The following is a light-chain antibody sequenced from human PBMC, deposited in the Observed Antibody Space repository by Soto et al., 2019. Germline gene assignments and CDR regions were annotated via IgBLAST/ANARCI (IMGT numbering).Light chain of an antibody. CDR2: GAS. V-gene: IGKV3-15*01. J-gene: IGKJ1*01. CDR3: QQRSNWPHAWT. CDR1: QSVGST. Sequence: EIVMTHSPATLSVSPGERVTLSFRASQSVGSTLAWYQQKPVQAPRLLISGASTRATGIPARLSGSGSGTDFTLTISRLEPEDFAVYYCQQRSNWPHAWTFGQGTKVDIK.